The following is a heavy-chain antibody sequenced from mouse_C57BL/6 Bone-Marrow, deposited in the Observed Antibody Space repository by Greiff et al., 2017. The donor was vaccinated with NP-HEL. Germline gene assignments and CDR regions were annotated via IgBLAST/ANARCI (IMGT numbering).Heavy chain of an antibody. CDR1: GFTFSDAW. J-gene: IGHJ1*03. CDR3: TCEANWDPYFDV. V-gene: IGHV6-6*01. CDR2: IRNKANNHAT. D-gene: IGHD4-1*01. Sequence: EVKLMESGGGLVQPGGSMKLSCAASGFTFSDAWMDWVRQSPEKGLEWVAEIRNKANNHATYYAESVKGRFTISRDDSKSSVYLQMNSLRAEDTGIYYCTCEANWDPYFDVWGTGTTVTVSS.